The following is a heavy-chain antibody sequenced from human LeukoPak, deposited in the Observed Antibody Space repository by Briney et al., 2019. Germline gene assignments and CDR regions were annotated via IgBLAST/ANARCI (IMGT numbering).Heavy chain of an antibody. CDR3: ARGVYGDYGPYYYYYGMDV. V-gene: IGHV4-31*03. D-gene: IGHD4-17*01. CDR1: GGSISSGGYY. CDR2: IYYSGST. Sequence: SQTLSLTCTVSGGSISSGGYYWSWIRQHPGKGLEWIGYIYYSGSTYYNPSLKSRVTISVDTSKNQFSLKLSSVTAADTAVYCCARGVYGDYGPYYYYYGMDVWGQGTTVTVSS. J-gene: IGHJ6*02.